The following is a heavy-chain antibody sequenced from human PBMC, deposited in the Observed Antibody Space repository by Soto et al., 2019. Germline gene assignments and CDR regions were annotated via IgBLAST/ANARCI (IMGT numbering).Heavy chain of an antibody. CDR2: INIYGNST. CDR3: VRNGEIPLSFDY. J-gene: IGHJ4*02. Sequence: EVQLVESGGGLVQPGGSLRLSCAASEFTFTHYWMHWVRQAPGKGLVWVSRINIYGNSTTYADSVKGRFTISRDNAKNTLCLQMKSLRAEDTAASYCVRNGEIPLSFDYWGQGTLVTVSS. CDR1: EFTFTHYW. V-gene: IGHV3-74*01. D-gene: IGHD3-10*01.